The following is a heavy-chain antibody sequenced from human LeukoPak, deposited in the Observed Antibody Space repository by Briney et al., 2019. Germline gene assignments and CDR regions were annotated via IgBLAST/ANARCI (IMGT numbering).Heavy chain of an antibody. J-gene: IGHJ4*02. Sequence: GGSLRLSCAASGFTISSNYMSWVRQAPGKGLEWVSIIYSGGSTYYADSVKGRFTISRDSSKNTLYLQMNSLRAEDTAVYYCAGDGYSGSYFDYWGQGTLVTVSS. V-gene: IGHV3-66*01. CDR3: AGDGYSGSYFDY. CDR2: IYSGGST. CDR1: GFTISSNY. D-gene: IGHD1-26*01.